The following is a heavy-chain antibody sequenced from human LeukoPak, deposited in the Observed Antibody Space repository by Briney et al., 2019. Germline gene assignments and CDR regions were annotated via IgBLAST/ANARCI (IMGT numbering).Heavy chain of an antibody. CDR3: ARGYCSGDCFTLFDY. V-gene: IGHV1-2*02. Sequence: GASVKVSYKPSDHMFTSYYMHWVRQAPGQGLEWMGWINPNSGGTNYAQKFQGRVTMTRDTSISTAYMELSSLRSDDTAVYYCARGYCSGDCFTLFDYWGQGTLVTVSS. CDR2: INPNSGGT. J-gene: IGHJ4*02. CDR1: DHMFTSYY. D-gene: IGHD2-21*02.